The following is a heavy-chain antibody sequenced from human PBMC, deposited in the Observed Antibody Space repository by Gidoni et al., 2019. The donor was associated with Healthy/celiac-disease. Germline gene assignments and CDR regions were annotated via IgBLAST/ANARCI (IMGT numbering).Heavy chain of an antibody. CDR2: INHSGST. Sequence: QVQLQQWGAGLLKPSETLSLTCAVYGGSSSGYYWSWIRQPPGKGLEWIGEINHSGSTNYNPSLKSRVTISVDTSKNQFSLKLSSVTAADTAVYYCARAVGYSYALVVPFHYFDYWGQGTLVTVSS. V-gene: IGHV4-34*01. CDR3: ARAVGYSYALVVPFHYFDY. CDR1: GGSSSGYY. D-gene: IGHD5-18*01. J-gene: IGHJ4*02.